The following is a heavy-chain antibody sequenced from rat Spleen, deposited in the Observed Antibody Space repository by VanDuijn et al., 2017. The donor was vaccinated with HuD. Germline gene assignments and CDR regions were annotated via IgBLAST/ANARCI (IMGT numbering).Heavy chain of an antibody. V-gene: IGHV5-31*01. J-gene: IGHJ1*01. Sequence: EVQLVESGGGLVQPGGSLRLSCVASGFTFNNYWMTWIRQAPGKGLEWVSFISTGGGNTYYRDSVKGRFTVSRDNAENTVYLQMNSLRSEDTATYYCASPGTTYYYGWYFDFWGPGTMVTVSS. CDR3: ASPGTTYYYGWYFDF. CDR2: ISTGGGNT. CDR1: GFTFNNYW. D-gene: IGHD1-1*01.